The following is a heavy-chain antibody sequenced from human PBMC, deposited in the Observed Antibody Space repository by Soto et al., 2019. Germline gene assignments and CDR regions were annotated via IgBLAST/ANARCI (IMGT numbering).Heavy chain of an antibody. CDR3: ARAMGERYSSGWPPLDY. CDR1: GGSISSGDYY. Sequence: PSETLSLTCTVSGGSISSGDYYWSWIRQPPGKGLEWIGYIYYSGSTYYNPSLKSRVTISVDTSKNQFSLKLSSVTAADTAVYYCARAMGERYSSGWPPLDYWGQGTLVTVSS. V-gene: IGHV4-30-4*01. D-gene: IGHD6-19*01. CDR2: IYYSGST. J-gene: IGHJ4*02.